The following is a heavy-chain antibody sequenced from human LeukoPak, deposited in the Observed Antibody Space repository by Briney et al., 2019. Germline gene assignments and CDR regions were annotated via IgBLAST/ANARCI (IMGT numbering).Heavy chain of an antibody. CDR2: IYYSGST. J-gene: IGHJ4*02. CDR3: ARNAYYYDSSGIDY. D-gene: IGHD3-22*01. CDR1: GGSVGRGSYY. V-gene: IGHV4-61*01. Sequence: SETLSLTCTVSGGSVGRGSYYWSWIRQPPGKGLEWIGYIYYSGSTNYNPSLKSRVTISVDTSKNQFSLKLSSVTAADTAVYYCARNAYYYDSSGIDYWGQGTLVTVSS.